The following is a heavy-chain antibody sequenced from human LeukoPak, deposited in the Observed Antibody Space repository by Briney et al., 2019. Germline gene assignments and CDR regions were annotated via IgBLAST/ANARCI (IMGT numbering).Heavy chain of an antibody. J-gene: IGHJ4*02. Sequence: GGSLRPSCAASGFTFSSYAMSWVRQAPGKGLEWVSVISGSGGSTYYADSVEGRFTISRDNSKNTLYLQMNSLRAEDTAVYYCAKGDSSSSVPYFDYWGQGTLVTVSS. V-gene: IGHV3-23*01. CDR3: AKGDSSSSVPYFDY. CDR2: ISGSGGST. D-gene: IGHD6-13*01. CDR1: GFTFSSYA.